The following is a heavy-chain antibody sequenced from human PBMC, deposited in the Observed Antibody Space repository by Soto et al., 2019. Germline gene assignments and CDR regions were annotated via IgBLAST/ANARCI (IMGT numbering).Heavy chain of an antibody. CDR1: GFTFSSYA. CDR2: ISDDGSSK. J-gene: IGHJ5*02. Sequence: GGSLSLSCAASGFTFSSYAMSWVRQAPGKGLEWVSVISDDGSSKYYADSVKGRFTISRDNSKNTLYLQMNSLRAEDTAVYYCAKGAHIVVVTANNWFDPWGQGTLVTVSS. D-gene: IGHD2-21*02. CDR3: AKGAHIVVVTANNWFDP. V-gene: IGHV3-23*01.